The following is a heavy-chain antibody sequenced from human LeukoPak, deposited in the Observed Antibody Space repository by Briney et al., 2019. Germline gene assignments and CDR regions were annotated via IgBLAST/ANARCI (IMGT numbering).Heavy chain of an antibody. CDR1: GYTFTGYY. D-gene: IGHD3-9*01. J-gene: IGHJ4*02. V-gene: IGHV1-2*02. CDR3: ARSPHILTGENFDY. CDR2: INLNSGGT. Sequence: ASVKVSCKASGYTFTGYYIHWVRQAPGQGLEWMGWINLNSGGTNYAQKFQDRVTMTRDTSITTAYTELSRLRFDDTALYYCARSPHILTGENFDYWGQGTLVTVSS.